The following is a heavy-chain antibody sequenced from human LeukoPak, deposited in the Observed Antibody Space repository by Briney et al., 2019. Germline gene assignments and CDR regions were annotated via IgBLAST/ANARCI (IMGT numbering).Heavy chain of an antibody. Sequence: GESLKISCKGSGYSFTNYWIAWVRQMPGKGLEWMGIIYPGDSDTRYSPSFQGQVTISADKSISTAYLQWSSLKASDTAMYYCARAEISIAAAEVADYWGQGTLVTVSS. J-gene: IGHJ4*02. V-gene: IGHV5-51*01. CDR1: GYSFTNYW. D-gene: IGHD6-13*01. CDR3: ARAEISIAAAEVADY. CDR2: IYPGDSDT.